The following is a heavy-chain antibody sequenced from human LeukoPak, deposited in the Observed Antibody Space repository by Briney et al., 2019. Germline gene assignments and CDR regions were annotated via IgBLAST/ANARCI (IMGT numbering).Heavy chain of an antibody. J-gene: IGHJ6*03. CDR2: IIPIFGTA. CDR1: GGTFSSYA. CDR3: ARDCSSTLYYYYYYMDV. V-gene: IGHV1-69*13. D-gene: IGHD2-2*01. Sequence: GASVKVSCKASGGTFSSYAISWVRQAPGQGLEWMGGIIPIFGTANYAQKFQGRVTITADESTSTAYMELSSLRSEDTAVYYCARDCSSTLYYYYYYMDVWGKGTTVTVSS.